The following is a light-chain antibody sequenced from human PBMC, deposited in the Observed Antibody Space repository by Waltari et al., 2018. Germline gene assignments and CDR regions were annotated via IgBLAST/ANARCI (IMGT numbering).Light chain of an antibody. CDR3: CSYAGTSSWV. Sequence: QSALTQPASMSGSPGHSITISCAGTSEYVGGYNLFSWYQQHPGKAPKLILFEVTKRPSGVSYRFSGSRSGNTASLTLSGLQPEDEAAYYCCSYAGTSSWVFGGGTNVTVL. CDR1: SEYVGGYNL. J-gene: IGLJ3*02. CDR2: EVT. V-gene: IGLV2-23*02.